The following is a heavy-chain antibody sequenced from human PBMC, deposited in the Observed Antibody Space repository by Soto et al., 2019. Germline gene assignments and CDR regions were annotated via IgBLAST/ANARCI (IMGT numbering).Heavy chain of an antibody. D-gene: IGHD3-16*01. V-gene: IGHV1-18*01. CDR2: ISGFNGNT. J-gene: IGHJ4*02. CDR1: GYTFNFYG. CDR3: ARIGVSSGHESPDFDS. Sequence: QVQLVQSGAEVTKPGASVKVSCKASGYTFNFYGITWVRQAPGQGLEWMGWISGFNGNTNYAADLQGRVTMTTDTSTSTAYMELRGLRSDDTAVYYCARIGVSSGHESPDFDSWGQGTLVTVSS.